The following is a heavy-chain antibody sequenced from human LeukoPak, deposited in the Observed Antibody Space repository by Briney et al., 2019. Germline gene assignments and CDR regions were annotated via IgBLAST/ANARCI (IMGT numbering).Heavy chain of an antibody. D-gene: IGHD4-17*01. CDR3: AKDVYGDYGEAYYFDY. V-gene: IGHV3-30*04. CDR2: ISYDGSNK. Sequence: GGSLRLSCAASGFSFSGYAIHWVRQAPGKGLEWVAGISYDGSNKYYADSVKGRFTISRDNSKTTMYLQMNSLRAKDTAVYYCAKDVYGDYGEAYYFDYWGQGTLVTVSS. CDR1: GFSFSGYA. J-gene: IGHJ4*02.